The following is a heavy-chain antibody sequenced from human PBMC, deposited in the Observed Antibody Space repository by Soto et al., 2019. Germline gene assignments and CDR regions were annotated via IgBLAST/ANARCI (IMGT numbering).Heavy chain of an antibody. CDR3: AREDYGSGSYDY. D-gene: IGHD3-10*01. Sequence: QVQLVESGGGVVQPGRSLRLSCAASGFTFSSYGMHWVRQAPGKGLEWVAVIWYDGSNRNYADSVKGRFTISRDNSKTTLYLQMNSLRAEDTAVYYCAREDYGSGSYDYWGQGTLVTVSS. CDR2: IWYDGSNR. CDR1: GFTFSSYG. J-gene: IGHJ4*02. V-gene: IGHV3-33*01.